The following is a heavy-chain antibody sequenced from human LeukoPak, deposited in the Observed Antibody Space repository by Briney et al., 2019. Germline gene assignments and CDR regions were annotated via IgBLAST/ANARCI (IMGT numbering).Heavy chain of an antibody. D-gene: IGHD2-2*01. V-gene: IGHV4-39*07. Sequence: SETLSLTCTVSGGSISSSSYYWGWIRQPPGKGLEWIGSIYYSGSTNYNPSLKSRITISVDTSKNQFSLKLTSVTAADTAVYYCATLLRAGSSVRFDYWGQGTLVTVSS. J-gene: IGHJ4*02. CDR3: ATLLRAGSSVRFDY. CDR1: GGSISSSSYY. CDR2: IYYSGST.